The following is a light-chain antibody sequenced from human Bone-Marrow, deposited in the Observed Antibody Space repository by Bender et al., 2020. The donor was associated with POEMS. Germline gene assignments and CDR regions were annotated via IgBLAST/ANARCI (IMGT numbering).Light chain of an antibody. CDR3: QSFDSSLRADV. V-gene: IGLV1-44*01. J-gene: IGLJ1*01. CDR2: SSH. Sequence: QSVLTQPPSASGTPGQRVTISCSGGSSNIGAHAVNWYQHLPGTAPKLLIYSSHRRPSEVPDRFSGSRSGTSASLAISGLQADDEADYYCQSFDSSLRADVFGTGTKVTVL. CDR1: SSNIGAHA.